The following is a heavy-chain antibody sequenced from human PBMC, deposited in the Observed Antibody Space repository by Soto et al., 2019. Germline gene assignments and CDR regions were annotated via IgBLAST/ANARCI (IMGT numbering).Heavy chain of an antibody. CDR1: GDSFSSGDYK. CDR2: TYYSGYT. CDR3: ARSGDYVDFDY. V-gene: IGHV4-30-4*01. Sequence: QVQLQESGPGLVKPSQTLSLTCTVSGDSFSSGDYKWSWIRQPPGKGLEWIGYTYYSGYTYNNPSLKSRLTMSVDTSKNQFSLKLSSVTAADPAVYYCARSGDYVDFDYWGQGTLVTVSS. D-gene: IGHD4-17*01. J-gene: IGHJ4*02.